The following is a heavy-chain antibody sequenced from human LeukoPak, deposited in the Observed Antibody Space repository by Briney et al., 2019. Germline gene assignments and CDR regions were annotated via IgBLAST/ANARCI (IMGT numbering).Heavy chain of an antibody. V-gene: IGHV3-21*01. CDR3: ARGLFLSGYLDAFDL. Sequence: GGSLRLSCEASGFSFSSYNMDWVRQTPGKGLEWISSITTSSSYTFYADSVKGRFTISRDNARNSLYLQMNSLTAEDTAVYYCARGLFLSGYLDAFDLWGQGTVVTVSS. J-gene: IGHJ3*01. CDR1: GFSFSSYN. CDR2: ITTSSSYT. D-gene: IGHD3-22*01.